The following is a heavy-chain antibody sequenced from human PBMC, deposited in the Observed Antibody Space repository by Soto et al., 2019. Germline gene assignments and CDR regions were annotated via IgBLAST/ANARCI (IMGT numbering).Heavy chain of an antibody. CDR3: ARSMVRGVDTVYYYYYGMDV. CDR2: IWYDGSNK. V-gene: IGHV3-33*01. J-gene: IGHJ6*04. CDR1: GFTFSSYG. Sequence: GGSLRLSCAASGFTFSSYGMHWVRQAPGKGLEWVAVIWYDGSNKYYADSVKGRFTISRDNSKNTLYLQMNSLRAEDTAVYYCARSMVRGVDTVYYYYYGMDVWGKGTRVTVPS. D-gene: IGHD3-10*01.